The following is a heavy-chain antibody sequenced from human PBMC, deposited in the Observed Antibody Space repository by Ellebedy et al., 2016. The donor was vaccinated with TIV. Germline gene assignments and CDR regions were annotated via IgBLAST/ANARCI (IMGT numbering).Heavy chain of an antibody. D-gene: IGHD3-16*01. CDR1: GGSISSYY. CDR2: IYYSGST. J-gene: IGHJ4*02. V-gene: IGHV4-59*01. Sequence: SETLSLTCTVSGGSISSYYWSWIRQPPGKGLEWIGYIYYSGSTNYNPSLKSRVTISVDTSKNQFSLNLTSVTAAAPAVYYCARGGVNWTFDYWGQGTLVTVSS. CDR3: ARGGVNWTFDY.